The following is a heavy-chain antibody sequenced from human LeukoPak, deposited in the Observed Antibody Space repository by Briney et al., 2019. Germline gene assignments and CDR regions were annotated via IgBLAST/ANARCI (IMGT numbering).Heavy chain of an antibody. J-gene: IGHJ3*02. CDR2: ISGSGGST. CDR3: AVDFQVKYDAFDI. D-gene: IGHD2-21*01. Sequence: PGGSLRLSCAASGFTFSSYAMSWVRQDPGKGLEGVSAISGSGGSTYYADSVKGRFTISRDNSKNTLYLQMNSLRAEDTAVYYCAVDFQVKYDAFDIWGQGTMVTVSS. CDR1: GFTFSSYA. V-gene: IGHV3-23*01.